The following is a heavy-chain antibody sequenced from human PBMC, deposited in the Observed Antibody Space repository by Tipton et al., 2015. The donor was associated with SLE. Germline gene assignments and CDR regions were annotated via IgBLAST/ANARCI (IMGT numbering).Heavy chain of an antibody. Sequence: TLSLTCTLSGGSISRSGYYWSWIRQHPGKGLEWCGYIYYTWSTYYNPSLKSRVTIAIDTSNNQFSLKVISMTAADTAMYYCAGGSRSPVYFWGQGRLVTVSS. J-gene: IGHJ4*02. V-gene: IGHV4-31*03. CDR3: AGGSRSPVYF. D-gene: IGHD1-26*01. CDR1: GGSISRSGYY. CDR2: IYYTWST.